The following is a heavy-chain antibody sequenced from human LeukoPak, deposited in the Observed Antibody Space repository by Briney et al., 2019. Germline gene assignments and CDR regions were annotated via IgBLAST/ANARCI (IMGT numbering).Heavy chain of an antibody. V-gene: IGHV3-74*01. CDR1: GFTFSSYW. CDR2: INSDGNSR. Sequence: GGSLRLSCAASGFTFSSYWMHWVRQAPGKGLVWVSRINSDGNSRTYADSVKGRFTISRDNAKNTLYLQMNSLRVEDTAVYYCARDVSVLGLGPLDYWGQGTLLTVSS. CDR3: ARDVSVLGLGPLDY. J-gene: IGHJ4*02. D-gene: IGHD3-16*01.